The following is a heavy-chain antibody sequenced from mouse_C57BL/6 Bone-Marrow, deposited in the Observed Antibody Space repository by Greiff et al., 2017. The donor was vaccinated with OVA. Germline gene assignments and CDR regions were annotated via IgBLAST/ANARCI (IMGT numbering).Heavy chain of an antibody. V-gene: IGHV5-4*01. Sequence: EVQLVESGGGLVKPGGSLKLSCAASGFTFSSYAMSWVRQTPEKRLEWVATISDGGSYTYYPDNVKGRFTISRDNAKNNLYLQMSHLKSEDTAMYYCARAGYSTLVAYWGQGTLVTVSA. J-gene: IGHJ3*01. CDR2: ISDGGSYT. CDR3: ARAGYSTLVAY. CDR1: GFTFSSYA. D-gene: IGHD2-5*01.